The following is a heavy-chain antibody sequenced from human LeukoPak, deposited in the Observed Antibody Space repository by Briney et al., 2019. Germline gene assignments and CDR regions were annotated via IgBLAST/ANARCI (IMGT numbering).Heavy chain of an antibody. Sequence: GGSLRLSCAASGFTFSSYGMHWVRQAPGKGLEWVAVISYDGSNKYYADSVKGRFTISRDNSKNTLYLQMNSLRAEDTAVYYCARSTTYYDRTPYTDYWGQGTLVTVSS. D-gene: IGHD3-22*01. V-gene: IGHV3-30*03. J-gene: IGHJ4*02. CDR2: ISYDGSNK. CDR3: ARSTTYYDRTPYTDY. CDR1: GFTFSSYG.